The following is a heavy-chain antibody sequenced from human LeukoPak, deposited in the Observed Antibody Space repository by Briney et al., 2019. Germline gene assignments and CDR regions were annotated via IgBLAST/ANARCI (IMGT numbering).Heavy chain of an antibody. D-gene: IGHD4-4*01. V-gene: IGHV3-30*18. Sequence: GGSLRLSCVASGFTFSSYGMHWVRQAPGKGLEWVAVISYDGSNKYYADSVKGRFTISRDNSKNTLYLQMNSLRAEDTAVYYCAKDEVTTGLGDYWGQGTLVTVSS. J-gene: IGHJ4*02. CDR1: GFTFSSYG. CDR2: ISYDGSNK. CDR3: AKDEVTTGLGDY.